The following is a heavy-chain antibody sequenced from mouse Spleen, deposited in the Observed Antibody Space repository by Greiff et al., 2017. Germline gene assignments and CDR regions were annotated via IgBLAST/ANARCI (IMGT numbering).Heavy chain of an antibody. Sequence: QVQLQQPGAELVKPGASVKMSCKASGYTFTSYWITWVKQRPGQGLEWIGDIYPGSGTTNYNGKFKSKATLTVDTSSSTAYMQLSSLTSEDSAVYYCARWYGNYPFDYWGQGTTLTVSS. CDR1: GYTFTSYW. D-gene: IGHD2-10*02. V-gene: IGHV1-55*01. J-gene: IGHJ2*01. CDR2: IYPGSGTT. CDR3: ARWYGNYPFDY.